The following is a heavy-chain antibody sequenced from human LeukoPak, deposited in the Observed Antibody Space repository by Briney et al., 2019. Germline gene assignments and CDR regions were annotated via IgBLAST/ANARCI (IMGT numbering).Heavy chain of an antibody. J-gene: IGHJ3*02. CDR3: ARGPSIAARYDAFDI. D-gene: IGHD6-6*01. CDR2: ISGSGNTI. Sequence: GGSLRLSCAASGFTFSSYAMSWVRQAPGKGLEWVSAISGSGNTISYADSVKGRFTISRDNAKNSLYLQVISLRAEDTAVYYCARGPSIAARYDAFDIWGQGTMVTVSS. CDR1: GFTFSSYA. V-gene: IGHV3-48*03.